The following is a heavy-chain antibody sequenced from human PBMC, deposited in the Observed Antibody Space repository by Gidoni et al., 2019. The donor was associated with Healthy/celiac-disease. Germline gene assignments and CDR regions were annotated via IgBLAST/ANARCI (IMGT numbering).Heavy chain of an antibody. CDR3: ARDASWPFDY. D-gene: IGHD6-6*01. Sequence: LEWFSDISSTSTPICYAGSVKGRFIIARDNARNAMYLKMNNLRDEDTGVYYLARDASWPFDYWGKMTLVTVSA. CDR2: ISSTSTPI. J-gene: IGHJ4*02. V-gene: IGHV3-48*02.